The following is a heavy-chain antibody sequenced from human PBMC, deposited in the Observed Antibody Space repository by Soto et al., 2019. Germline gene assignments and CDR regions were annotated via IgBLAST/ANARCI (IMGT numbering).Heavy chain of an antibody. V-gene: IGHV3-48*03. CDR2: IGTRGRTI. CDR3: ARDPAIYSGKFDYGLDV. D-gene: IGHD4-4*01. Sequence: GGSLRLSCAASGFTFSNYEMNWVRQAPGKGLEWVSYIGTRGRTIYYADSVKGRFTISRDNAKNSLYLQMNSLRAEDTAVYYCARDPAIYSGKFDYGLDVWGQGTTVTVSS. J-gene: IGHJ6*02. CDR1: GFTFSNYE.